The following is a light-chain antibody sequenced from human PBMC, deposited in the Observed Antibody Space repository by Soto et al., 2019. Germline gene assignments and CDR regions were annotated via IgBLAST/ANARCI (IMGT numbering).Light chain of an antibody. J-gene: IGKJ5*01. Sequence: EIVLTQSPDTLSLSPGERATLSCRASRTVIRNNLAWYQQKPGQAPRLPIYDAYNRATGIPPRFSGSGSGTDFTLTISSLEPEDSAVYYCQQRHMWPITFGQGTRLEIK. CDR3: QQRHMWPIT. CDR1: RTVIRNN. V-gene: IGKV3-11*01. CDR2: DAY.